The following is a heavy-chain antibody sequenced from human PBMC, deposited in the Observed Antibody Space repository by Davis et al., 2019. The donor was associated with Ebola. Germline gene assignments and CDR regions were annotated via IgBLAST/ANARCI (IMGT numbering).Heavy chain of an antibody. CDR2: VNPNAGNT. CDR1: GYTFTGHY. CDR3: ARGSSFWGGYLMAYFEY. D-gene: IGHD3-3*01. V-gene: IGHV1-2*02. Sequence: ASVKVSCKASGYTFTGHYIHWVRQAPGQGLEWMGWVNPNAGNTKYAQNFQGRVTMTSDTSTTTAYMELTGLRSDDTAVYYCARGSSFWGGYLMAYFEYWGQGTVVTV. J-gene: IGHJ4*02.